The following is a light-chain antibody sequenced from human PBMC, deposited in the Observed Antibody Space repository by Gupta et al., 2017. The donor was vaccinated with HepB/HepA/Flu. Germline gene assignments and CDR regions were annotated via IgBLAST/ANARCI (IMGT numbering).Light chain of an antibody. CDR2: FDG. V-gene: IGLV3-21*04. Sequence: SSVLTQPPSVSVAPRTTATITSGGNNIGSKSVPWYQQKPGQAPVLVMHFDGDRPSGIPERFSGSNSGNTATLTISRVEAGDEADYYCQVWDTSSVHVVFGGGTKLTVL. J-gene: IGLJ2*01. CDR1: NIGSKS. CDR3: QVWDTSSVHVV.